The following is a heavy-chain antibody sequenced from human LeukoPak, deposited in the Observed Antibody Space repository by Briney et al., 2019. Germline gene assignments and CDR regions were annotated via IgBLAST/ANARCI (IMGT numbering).Heavy chain of an antibody. CDR1: GFTFSRFA. CDR3: AKSYDTSGRRAFDI. CDR2: ISVDGTNT. J-gene: IGHJ3*02. V-gene: IGHV3-23*01. Sequence: GESLRLSCAASGFTFSRFAMSWVRQAPGKGLEWVSAISVDGTNTYYADSVKGQLTISRDNSKNTLFLQMNSLSAEDTAVYYCAKSYDTSGRRAFDIWGQGTMVTVSS. D-gene: IGHD3-22*01.